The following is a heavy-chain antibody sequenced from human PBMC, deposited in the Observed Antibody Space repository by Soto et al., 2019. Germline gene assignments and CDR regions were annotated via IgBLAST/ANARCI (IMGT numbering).Heavy chain of an antibody. D-gene: IGHD1-1*01. CDR3: ARGRYGDY. V-gene: IGHV1-18*01. CDR1: GYGFTTYG. J-gene: IGHJ4*02. Sequence: ASVKVSCKGSGYGFTTYGITWVRQAPGQGLEWMAWISAHNGNTNYAQKLQGRATVTRDTSTSTAYMELRSLRSDDTAVYYCARGRYGDYWGQGDMVTVSS. CDR2: ISAHNGNT.